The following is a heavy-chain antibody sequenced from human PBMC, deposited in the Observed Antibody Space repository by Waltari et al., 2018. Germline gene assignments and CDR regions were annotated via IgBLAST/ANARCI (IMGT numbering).Heavy chain of an antibody. J-gene: IGHJ4*02. V-gene: IGHV1-2*02. D-gene: IGHD1-26*01. CDR2: INPDNGDT. CDR3: AREWSASEH. Sequence: QVQLMQSGAEVKKPGASVKVSCQASGYRFSGYYMHWVRQAPGQGLEWMGWINPDNGDTHYAQQFQGMVTMTRDTSVTTVYMELSALTSDDTAIYFCAREWSASEHWGQGTLVTVSS. CDR1: GYRFSGYY.